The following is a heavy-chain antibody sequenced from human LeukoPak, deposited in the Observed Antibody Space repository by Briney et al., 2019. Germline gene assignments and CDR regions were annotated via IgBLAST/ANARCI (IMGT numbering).Heavy chain of an antibody. J-gene: IGHJ3*02. Sequence: GASVKVSCKASGYTFTGYYMHWVRQAPGQGLEWMGWISAYNGNTNYAQKLQGRVTMTTDTSTSTAYMELRSLRSDDTAVYYCARVDEYYDRPPDAFDIWGQGTMVTVSS. CDR2: ISAYNGNT. CDR3: ARVDEYYDRPPDAFDI. V-gene: IGHV1-18*04. CDR1: GYTFTGYY. D-gene: IGHD3-22*01.